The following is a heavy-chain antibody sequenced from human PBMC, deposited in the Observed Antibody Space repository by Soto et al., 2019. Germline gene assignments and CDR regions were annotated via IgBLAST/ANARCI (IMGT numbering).Heavy chain of an antibody. CDR1: GFTFSSYA. V-gene: IGHV3-23*01. D-gene: IGHD3-9*01. CDR2: ISGSGGST. Sequence: PGGSLRLSCAASGFTFSSYAMSWVRQAPGKGLEWVSAISGSGGSTYYADSVKGRFTISRDNSKNTLYLQMNSLRAEDTAVYYCAKAHYDILTGYSPYYFDYWGQGILVTVSS. J-gene: IGHJ4*02. CDR3: AKAHYDILTGYSPYYFDY.